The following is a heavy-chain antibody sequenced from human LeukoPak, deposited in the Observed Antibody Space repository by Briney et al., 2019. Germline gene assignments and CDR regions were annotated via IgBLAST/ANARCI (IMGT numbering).Heavy chain of an antibody. D-gene: IGHD4-23*01. CDR3: ARTLPYGGSVHFDY. CDR1: GYTFTSYD. CDR2: MNPNSGNT. Sequence: GPVKVSCKDSGYTFTSYDINWVRQATGQGLEWMGWMNPNSGNTGYAQKFQGRVTITRNTSISTAYMELSSLRSEDTAVYYCARTLPYGGSVHFDYWGQGTLVTVSS. J-gene: IGHJ4*02. V-gene: IGHV1-8*02.